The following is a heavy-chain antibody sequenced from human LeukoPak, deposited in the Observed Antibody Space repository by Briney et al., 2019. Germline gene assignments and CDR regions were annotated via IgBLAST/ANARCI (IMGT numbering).Heavy chain of an antibody. CDR2: IYYSGST. CDR3: ARGRRSGSYSLYYFDY. Sequence: SETLSLTCTVSGYSISSSSYYWGWIRQPPGKGLEWIGSIYYSGSTYYNPSLKGRVTISVDTSKNQFSLKLSSVTAADAAVYYCARGRRSGSYSLYYFDYWGQGTLVTVSS. V-gene: IGHV4-39*07. J-gene: IGHJ4*02. CDR1: GYSISSSSYY. D-gene: IGHD1-26*01.